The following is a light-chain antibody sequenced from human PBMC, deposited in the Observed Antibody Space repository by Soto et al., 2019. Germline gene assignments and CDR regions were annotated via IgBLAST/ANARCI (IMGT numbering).Light chain of an antibody. CDR2: GAS. CDR1: QSVRSSY. Sequence: EIVLTQSPGTLSLSPGERATLSCRASQSVRSSYLAWYQHKPGQAPRLLIYGASSRATGIPDRFSGSGSGTDFTLTISRLEPEDFAVYYCQQYGSSPITFGQGTRLEMK. J-gene: IGKJ5*01. V-gene: IGKV3-20*01. CDR3: QQYGSSPIT.